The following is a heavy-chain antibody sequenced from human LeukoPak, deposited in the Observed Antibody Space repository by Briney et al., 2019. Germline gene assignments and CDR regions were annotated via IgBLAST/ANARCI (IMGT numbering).Heavy chain of an antibody. CDR2: ISSSSSYI. Sequence: GGSLRLSCAASGFTFSSYSMNWVRQAPGKGLEWVSSISSSSSYIYYADSVKGRFTISRDNAKNSLYLQMNSLRAEDTAVYYCARRATARDAFDIWGQGTMVTVSS. V-gene: IGHV3-21*01. CDR1: GFTFSSYS. CDR3: ARRATARDAFDI. D-gene: IGHD5-18*01. J-gene: IGHJ3*02.